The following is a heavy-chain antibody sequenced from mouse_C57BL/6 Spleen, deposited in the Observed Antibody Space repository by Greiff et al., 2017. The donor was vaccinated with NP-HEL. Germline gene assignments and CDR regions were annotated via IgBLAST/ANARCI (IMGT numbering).Heavy chain of an antibody. CDR3: TTSTMVTTGAMDY. CDR1: GFNIKDDY. J-gene: IGHJ4*01. V-gene: IGHV14-4*01. CDR2: IDPENGDT. D-gene: IGHD2-2*01. Sequence: VQLQQSGAELVRPGASVKLSCTASGFNIKDDYMHWVKQRPEQGLEWIGWIDPENGDTEYASKFQGKATITADTSSNTAYLQLSSLTSEDTAVYYCTTSTMVTTGAMDYWGQGTSVTVSS.